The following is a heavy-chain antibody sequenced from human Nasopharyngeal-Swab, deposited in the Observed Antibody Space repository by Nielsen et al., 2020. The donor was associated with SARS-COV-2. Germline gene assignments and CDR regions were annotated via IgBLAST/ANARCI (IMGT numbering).Heavy chain of an antibody. J-gene: IGHJ4*02. V-gene: IGHV3-30*18. D-gene: IGHD3-10*01. Sequence: GGSLRLSCAASGFTFSSYGMHWVRHAPGKGLEWVAVISYDGSNKYYADSVKGRFTISRDNSKNTLYLQMNSLRAEDTAVYYCAKDSDYYGSGSPFYWGQGTLVTVSS. CDR2: ISYDGSNK. CDR1: GFTFSSYG. CDR3: AKDSDYYGSGSPFY.